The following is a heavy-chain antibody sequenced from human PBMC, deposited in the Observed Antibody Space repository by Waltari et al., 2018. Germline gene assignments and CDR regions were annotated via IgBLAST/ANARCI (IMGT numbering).Heavy chain of an antibody. CDR3: ATSKTYYYDSSGYYRWFDP. CDR1: GGTFSSYA. Sequence: QVQLVQSGAEVKKPGSSVKVSCKASGGTFSSYAISWVRPAPGQGLEWMGGIIPILGIANYAQKFQGRVTITADKSTSTAYMELSSLRSEDTAVYYCATSKTYYYDSSGYYRWFDPWGQGTLVTVSS. J-gene: IGHJ5*02. CDR2: IIPILGIA. D-gene: IGHD3-22*01. V-gene: IGHV1-69*10.